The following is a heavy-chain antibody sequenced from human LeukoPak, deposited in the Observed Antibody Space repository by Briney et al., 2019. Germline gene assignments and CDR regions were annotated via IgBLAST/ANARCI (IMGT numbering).Heavy chain of an antibody. J-gene: IGHJ6*03. V-gene: IGHV4-34*01. CDR2: INHSGST. D-gene: IGHD6-19*01. CDR1: GGSISSYY. Sequence: KPSETLSLTCTVSGGSISSYYWSWIRQPPGKGLEWIGEINHSGSTNYNPSLKSRVTISVDKSKNQFSLKLSSVTAADTAVYYCASSGWYFDYYYYMDVWGKGTTVTVSS. CDR3: ASSGWYFDYYYYMDV.